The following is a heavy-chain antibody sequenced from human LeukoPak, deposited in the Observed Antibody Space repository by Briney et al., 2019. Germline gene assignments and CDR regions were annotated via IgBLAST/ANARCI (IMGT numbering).Heavy chain of an antibody. D-gene: IGHD5-18*01. CDR2: ISGSGGST. J-gene: IGHJ6*03. V-gene: IGHV3-23*01. CDR3: AKDLGYSYVPGYYMDV. CDR1: GFTFSSYA. Sequence: GGSLRRSCAASGFTFSSYAMSWVRQAPGKGLEWVSAISGSGGSTYYADSVKGRFTISRDNSKNTLYLQMNSLRAEGTAVYYCAKDLGYSYVPGYYMDVWGKGTTVTVSS.